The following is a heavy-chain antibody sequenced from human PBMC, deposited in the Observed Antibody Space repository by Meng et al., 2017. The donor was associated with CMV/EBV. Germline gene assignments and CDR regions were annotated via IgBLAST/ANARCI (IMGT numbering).Heavy chain of an antibody. V-gene: IGHV3-53*01. CDR1: GFTFSSYA. Sequence: GGSLRLSCAASGFTFSSYAMHWVRQAPGKGLEWVSLIHSDGSTYYADSVKGRFTISRDNSRNTLYLQMNSLRAEDTAVYYCASSPPYYYYYYYAMDVWGQGTTVTVSS. J-gene: IGHJ6*02. D-gene: IGHD3-22*01. CDR2: IHSDGST. CDR3: ASSPPYYYYYYYAMDV.